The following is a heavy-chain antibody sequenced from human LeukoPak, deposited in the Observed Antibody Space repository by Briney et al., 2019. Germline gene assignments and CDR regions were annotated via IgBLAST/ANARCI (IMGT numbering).Heavy chain of an antibody. V-gene: IGHV3-33*01. Sequence: GGSLRLSCAASGFTFSSYGMHWVRQAPGKGLEWVAVIWYDGSNKYYADSVKGRFTISRDNSKNTLYLQMNSLRAEDTAVYYCAVLSTGSWQDDYWGQGTLVTVSS. D-gene: IGHD2-2*01. CDR1: GFTFSSYG. CDR2: IWYDGSNK. CDR3: AVLSTGSWQDDY. J-gene: IGHJ4*02.